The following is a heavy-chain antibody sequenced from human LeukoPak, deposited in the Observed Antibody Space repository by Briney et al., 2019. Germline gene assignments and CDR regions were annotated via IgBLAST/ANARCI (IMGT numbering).Heavy chain of an antibody. CDR1: GFTFSSYA. Sequence: PGGSLRLSCAASGFTFSSYAMHWVRQAPGKGLEWVAVISYDGNNEYNVDSVKGRFTISRDISKDTLYLQMNSLRADDTAVYYCARGDLYDSGGYYGPFDYLGQGTLVTVSS. CDR2: ISYDGNNE. V-gene: IGHV3-30-3*01. D-gene: IGHD3-22*01. CDR3: ARGDLYDSGGYYGPFDY. J-gene: IGHJ4*02.